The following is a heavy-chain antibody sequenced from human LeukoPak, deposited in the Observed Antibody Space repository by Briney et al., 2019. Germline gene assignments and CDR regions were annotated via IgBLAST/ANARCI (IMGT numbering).Heavy chain of an antibody. CDR2: INSDGSST. CDR1: GFTFSSYW. D-gene: IGHD3-10*01. Sequence: PGGSLRLSCAASGFTFSSYWMHWVRQAPGKGLVWVSRINSDGSSTSYADSVEGRFTISRDNAKNTLYLQMNSLRAEDTAVYYCARSFRSSGSENFDYWGQGTLVTVSS. V-gene: IGHV3-74*01. CDR3: ARSFRSSGSENFDY. J-gene: IGHJ4*02.